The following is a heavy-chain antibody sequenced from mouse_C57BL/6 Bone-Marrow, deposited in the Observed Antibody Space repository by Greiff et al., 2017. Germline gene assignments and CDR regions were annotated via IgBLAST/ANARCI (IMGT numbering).Heavy chain of an antibody. CDR3: ARRITTVLDD. CDR2: IYPGSGST. V-gene: IGHV1-55*01. J-gene: IGHJ2*01. CDR1: GYTFTSYW. Sequence: QVQLQQSGAELVKPGASVKMSCKASGYTFTSYWITWVKQRPGQGLEWIGDIYPGSGSTNYNEKFKSKATLTVDTSSSTAYMQLSSLTSEDSAVXYGARRITTVLDDWGQGTTLTVSS. D-gene: IGHD1-1*01.